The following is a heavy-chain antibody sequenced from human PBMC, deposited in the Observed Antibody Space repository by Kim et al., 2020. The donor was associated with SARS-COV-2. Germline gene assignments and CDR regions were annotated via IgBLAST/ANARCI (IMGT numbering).Heavy chain of an antibody. CDR2: IWYDGSNK. D-gene: IGHD3-10*01. V-gene: IGHV3-33*01. CDR3: VREGYYGSGTSGGMDV. Sequence: GGSLRLSCAASGFTFSSYGMHWVRQAPGKGLEWVAVIWYDGSNKYYADSVKGRFTISRDNSKNTLYLQMNSLRAEDTAVYYCVREGYYGSGTSGGMDVWGQGTTVTVSS. J-gene: IGHJ6*02. CDR1: GFTFSSYG.